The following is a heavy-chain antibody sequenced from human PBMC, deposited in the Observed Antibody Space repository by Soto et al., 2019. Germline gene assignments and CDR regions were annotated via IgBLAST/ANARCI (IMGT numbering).Heavy chain of an antibody. D-gene: IGHD5-12*01. Sequence: PGESLKISCKGSGYSFTSYWIGWVRQMPGKGLEWMGIIYPGDSDTRYSPSFQGQVTISADKSISTAYLQWSSLKASDTAMYYCARHRPQEDGYKKGFDYWGQGTLVTVSS. CDR1: GYSFTSYW. CDR2: IYPGDSDT. V-gene: IGHV5-51*01. J-gene: IGHJ4*02. CDR3: ARHRPQEDGYKKGFDY.